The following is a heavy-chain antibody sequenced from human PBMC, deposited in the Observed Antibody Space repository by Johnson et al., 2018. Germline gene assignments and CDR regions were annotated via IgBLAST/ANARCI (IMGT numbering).Heavy chain of an antibody. D-gene: IGHD3-3*01. CDR3: SKAPVGWLGEGAEYFQH. Sequence: QVQLVQSGGGVVQPGRSLRLSCAASGFTFSSYGMHWVRQAPGKGLEWVAVISYDGSNKYYADSVKGRFTISRDKSKNTLYLQMNSLRAEDTALYYCSKAPVGWLGEGAEYFQHWGQGTLVTVSS. CDR1: GFTFSSYG. J-gene: IGHJ1*01. V-gene: IGHV3-30*18. CDR2: ISYDGSNK.